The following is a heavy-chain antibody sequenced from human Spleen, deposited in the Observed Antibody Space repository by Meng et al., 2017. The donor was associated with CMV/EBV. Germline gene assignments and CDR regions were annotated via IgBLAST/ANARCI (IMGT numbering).Heavy chain of an antibody. CDR2: ISTFKGNT. CDR1: GYTFTSSY. V-gene: IGHV1-18*04. Sequence: ASVKVSCKASGYTFTSSYMNWVRQAPGQGLEWMGWISTFKGNTNYTQKLQGRVTLTTDTSTGTAHMELRSLRSDDTAIYFCARDYGDYPTYYGMDVWGQGTTVTVSS. CDR3: ARDYGDYPTYYGMDV. J-gene: IGHJ6*02. D-gene: IGHD4-17*01.